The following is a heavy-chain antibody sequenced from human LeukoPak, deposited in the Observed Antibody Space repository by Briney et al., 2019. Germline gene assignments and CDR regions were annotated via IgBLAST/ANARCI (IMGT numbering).Heavy chain of an antibody. Sequence: SETLSLTCTVSGGSISSYYWTWIRQPPGKGLEWIGYIYYSGSTNYNPSLKSRVTISVDTSKNQLSLKLSSVTAADTAVYYCARETVTTGHGMDVWGQGTTVTVSS. V-gene: IGHV4-59*01. CDR2: IYYSGST. CDR1: GGSISSYY. D-gene: IGHD4-17*01. CDR3: ARETVTTGHGMDV. J-gene: IGHJ6*02.